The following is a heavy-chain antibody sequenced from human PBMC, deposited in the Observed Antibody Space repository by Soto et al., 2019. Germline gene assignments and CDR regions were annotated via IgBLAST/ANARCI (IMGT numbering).Heavy chain of an antibody. CDR2: IYYSGST. V-gene: IGHV4-39*01. CDR1: GGSISSSSYY. D-gene: IGHD2-2*01. CDR3: ARPSGVVRLVHPDYYYYGMDV. J-gene: IGHJ6*02. Sequence: PSETLSLTCTVSGGSISSSSYYWGWIRQPPGKGLEWIGSIYYSGSTYYNPSLKSRVTISVDTSKNQFSLKLSSVTAADTAVYYCARPSGVVRLVHPDYYYYGMDVWGQGTTVTVSS.